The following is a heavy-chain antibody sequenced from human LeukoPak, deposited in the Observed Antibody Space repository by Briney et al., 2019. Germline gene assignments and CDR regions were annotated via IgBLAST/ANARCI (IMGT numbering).Heavy chain of an antibody. Sequence: SETLSLTCSVSGDSIRSYYYNWIRQPPGKGLEWIGYVSYSGSTKYNPSLNSRVTLSVDTSKKHLSLRLSSVTAADSTLYYCVKWHGDWHGFDSWGQGTLVTVSS. J-gene: IGHJ4*02. CDR1: GDSIRSYY. V-gene: IGHV4-59*01. CDR3: VKWHGDWHGFDS. D-gene: IGHD4-17*01. CDR2: VSYSGST.